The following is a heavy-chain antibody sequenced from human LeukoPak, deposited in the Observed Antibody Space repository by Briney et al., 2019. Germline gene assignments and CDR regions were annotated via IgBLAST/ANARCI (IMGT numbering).Heavy chain of an antibody. V-gene: IGHV3-74*01. CDR3: ARVYTSCYFGLFDY. Sequence: GGSLRLSCAASGFTFSTYWMHWVRQAPGKGLVWVSRINSDGSSTSYADSVKGRFTISRDNAKNTLYLQMNSLRAEDTAVYYCARVYTSCYFGLFDYWGQGTLVTVSS. D-gene: IGHD2-2*01. CDR1: GFTFSTYW. CDR2: INSDGSST. J-gene: IGHJ4*02.